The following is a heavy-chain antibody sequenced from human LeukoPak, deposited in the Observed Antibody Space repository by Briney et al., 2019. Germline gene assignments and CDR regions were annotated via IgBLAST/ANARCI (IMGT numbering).Heavy chain of an antibody. CDR1: GLTFSNYG. D-gene: IGHD3-22*01. V-gene: IGHV3-23*01. J-gene: IGHJ3*02. CDR3: ATPMIDAFDI. CDR2: ISADGGST. Sequence: GGSLRLSCVGSGLTFSNYGMSWVRQAPGKGLECVSTISADGGSTYYPDSVKGRFTISRDNSKNTLYLQMNSLRAEDTAVYYCATPMIDAFDIWGQGTMVTVSS.